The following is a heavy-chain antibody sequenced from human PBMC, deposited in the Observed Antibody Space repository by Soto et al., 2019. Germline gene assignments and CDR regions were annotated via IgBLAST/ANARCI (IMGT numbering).Heavy chain of an antibody. CDR1: GFTFSSYA. V-gene: IGHV3-23*01. D-gene: IGHD3-10*01. J-gene: IGHJ6*03. CDR2: ISGSGGST. CDR3: AKDPLLWFGEPRSYYYYMDV. Sequence: TGGSLRLSCAASGFTFSSYAMSWVRQAPGKGLEWVSAISGSGGSTFYAVSVKGRFTISRDNSKNTLYLQMNSLRAEDTAVYYCAKDPLLWFGEPRSYYYYMDVWGKGTTVTVSS.